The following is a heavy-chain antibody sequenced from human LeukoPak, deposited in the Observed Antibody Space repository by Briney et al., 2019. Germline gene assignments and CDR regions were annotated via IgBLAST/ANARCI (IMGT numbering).Heavy chain of an antibody. V-gene: IGHV4-59*08. D-gene: IGHD3-9*01. CDR2: IYYSGST. Sequence: SETLSLTRTVSGGSISSYYWSWIRQPPGKGLEWIGYIYYSGSTNYNPSLKSRVTISVDTSKNQFPLKLSSVTAADTVVYYCARHVGAYYDILTGYYKLRAFDIWGQGTMVTVSS. J-gene: IGHJ3*02. CDR3: ARHVGAYYDILTGYYKLRAFDI. CDR1: GGSISSYY.